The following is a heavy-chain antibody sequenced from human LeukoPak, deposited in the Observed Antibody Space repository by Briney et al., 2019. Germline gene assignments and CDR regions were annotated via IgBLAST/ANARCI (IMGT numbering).Heavy chain of an antibody. CDR1: GGSISSSNW. CDR2: IYHSGST. Sequence: SETLSLTCGVSGGSISSSNWWSWVRQPPGKGLEGSGEIYHSGSTNYNPSLRSRVTISVDKSKNQFSLKLSSVTDADTAVYYCARSTGDYYDSMENAFDIWGQGTKVTVSS. V-gene: IGHV4-4*02. CDR3: ARSTGDYYDSMENAFDI. D-gene: IGHD3-22*01. J-gene: IGHJ3*02.